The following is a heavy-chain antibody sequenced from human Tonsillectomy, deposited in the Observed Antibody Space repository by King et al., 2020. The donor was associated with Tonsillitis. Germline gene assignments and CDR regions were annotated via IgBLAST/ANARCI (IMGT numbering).Heavy chain of an antibody. CDR3: ATGWVAAAGTGAFAY. V-gene: IGHV4-38-2*02. Sequence: VQLQESGPGLVKPSETLSLTCTVSGYSISSGYYWGWIRQPPGKGLEWIGSIYHSGSTYYNPSLKSRVTISVDTSKNQFSLKLSSVTAADTAVYYCATGWVAAAGTGAFAYWCHGSLVTVSS. CDR1: GYSISSGYY. CDR2: IYHSGST. D-gene: IGHD6-13*01. J-gene: IGHJ4*01.